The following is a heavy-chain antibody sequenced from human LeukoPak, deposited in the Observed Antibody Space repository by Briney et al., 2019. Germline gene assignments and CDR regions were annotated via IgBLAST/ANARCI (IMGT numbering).Heavy chain of an antibody. J-gene: IGHJ4*02. D-gene: IGHD6-13*01. CDR2: IAYSGSV. CDR3: ARATPEMIAAPFDY. V-gene: IGHV4-39*07. CDR1: GGSVSSSDYY. Sequence: SETLSLTCTVSGGSVSSSDYYWGWIRQSPGKGLEWIATIAYSGSVYYKPSLKSRVTISVDTSKNQFSLKLRSVTAADTAVYYCARATPEMIAAPFDYWGQGILVTVSS.